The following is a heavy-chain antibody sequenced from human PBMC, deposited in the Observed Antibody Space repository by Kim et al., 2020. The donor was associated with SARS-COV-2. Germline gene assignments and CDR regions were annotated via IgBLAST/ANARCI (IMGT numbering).Heavy chain of an antibody. V-gene: IGHV1-18*01. Sequence: ASVKVSCKASGYTFTSYGISWVRQAPGQGLEWMGWISAYNGNTNYAQKLQGRVTMTTDTSTSTAYMELRSLRSDDTAVYYCARAALGYSSSWQEWGHNWFDPWGQGTLVTVSS. CDR3: ARAALGYSSSWQEWGHNWFDP. D-gene: IGHD6-13*01. CDR2: ISAYNGNT. J-gene: IGHJ5*02. CDR1: GYTFTSYG.